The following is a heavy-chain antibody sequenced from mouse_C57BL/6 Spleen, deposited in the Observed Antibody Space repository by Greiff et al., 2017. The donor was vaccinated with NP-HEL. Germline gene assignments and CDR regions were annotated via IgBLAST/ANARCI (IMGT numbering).Heavy chain of an antibody. CDR1: GYTFTSYW. J-gene: IGHJ2*01. V-gene: IGHV1-59*01. CDR3: ALITTVVAPDY. Sequence: VQLQQPGAELVRPGTSVKLSCKASGYTFTSYWMHWVKQRPGQGLEWIGVIDPSDSYTNYNQKFKGKATLTVDTSSSTAYMQLSSLTSEDSAVYYCALITTVVAPDYWGQGTTLTVSS. CDR2: IDPSDSYT. D-gene: IGHD1-1*01.